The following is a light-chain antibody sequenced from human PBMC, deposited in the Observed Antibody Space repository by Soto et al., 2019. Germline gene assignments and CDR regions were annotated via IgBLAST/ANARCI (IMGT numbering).Light chain of an antibody. J-gene: IGKJ1*01. Sequence: FVVTQSPDTLSLSPGETATLCCRASQSVSSSVAWYQHKPGQSPRLVVYSGYKRSPGIPARFRGSGSGTEFTLTISSLESDDFEIYYCQQRYSWLRVFGPGTKVDIK. CDR2: SGY. CDR3: QQRYSWLRV. V-gene: IGKV3-15*01. CDR1: QSVSSS.